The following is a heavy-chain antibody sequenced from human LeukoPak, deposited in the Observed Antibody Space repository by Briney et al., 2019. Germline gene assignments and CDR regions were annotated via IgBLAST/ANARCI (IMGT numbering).Heavy chain of an antibody. J-gene: IGHJ6*03. CDR3: ARVSSGSYFGYYYYYMDV. D-gene: IGHD1-26*01. Sequence: GGSLRLSCAASGFTFSNYWMHWVRQAPGKGLVWVSRINSDGSSTSYADSVKGRFTISRDNAKNTLYLQMNSLRAEDTAVYYCARVSSGSYFGYYYYYMDVWGKATTVTVSS. V-gene: IGHV3-74*01. CDR2: INSDGSST. CDR1: GFTFSNYW.